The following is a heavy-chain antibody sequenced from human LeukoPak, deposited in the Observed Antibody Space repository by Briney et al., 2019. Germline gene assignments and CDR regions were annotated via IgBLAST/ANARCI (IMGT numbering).Heavy chain of an antibody. CDR1: GFTFSSYA. J-gene: IGHJ3*02. V-gene: IGHV3-23*01. D-gene: IGHD3-9*01. Sequence: PGGSLRLSCAASGFTFSSYAMSWVRQAPGKGLEWVSAISGSGGSTYYGDSVKGRFTISRDNAKNSLYPQMNSLRAEDTAVYYCARGISRDILTGYGNAFIIWGQGTMVTVSS. CDR2: ISGSGGST. CDR3: ARGISRDILTGYGNAFII.